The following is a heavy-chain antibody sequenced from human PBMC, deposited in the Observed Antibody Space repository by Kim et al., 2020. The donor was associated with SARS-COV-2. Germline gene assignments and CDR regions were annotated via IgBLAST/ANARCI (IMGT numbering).Heavy chain of an antibody. CDR2: ISTHNGNP. CDR1: GYTFTSYA. Sequence: ASVKVSCKASGYTFTSYAMNWVRQAPGQGLEWLGWISTHNGNPTYAQGFTGRFVFSLDTSVSTAYLEISSLKPEDTAVYFCARNAPAPDDWGQGTLVTVS. D-gene: IGHD2-15*01. V-gene: IGHV7-4-1*02. CDR3: ARNAPAPDD. J-gene: IGHJ4*02.